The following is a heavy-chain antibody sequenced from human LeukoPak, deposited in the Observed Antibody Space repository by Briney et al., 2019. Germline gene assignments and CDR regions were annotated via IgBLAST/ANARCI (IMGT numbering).Heavy chain of an antibody. D-gene: IGHD6-13*01. V-gene: IGHV3-30-3*01. CDR3: AMSPLSSSWLTDLDYYFDY. CDR2: ISYDGSTK. Sequence: GGALRLSCAASGFTFSSYTIHWVRQAPGKGLHWVALISYDGSTKYYADSVKGRFTISRDNSKNTLYLQINSLRGEDTAVYYCAMSPLSSSWLTDLDYYFDYWGQGTLVTVSS. J-gene: IGHJ4*02. CDR1: GFTFSSYT.